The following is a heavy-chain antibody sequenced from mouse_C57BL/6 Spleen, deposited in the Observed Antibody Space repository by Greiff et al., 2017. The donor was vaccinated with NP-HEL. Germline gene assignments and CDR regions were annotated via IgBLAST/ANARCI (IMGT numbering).Heavy chain of an antibody. J-gene: IGHJ1*03. V-gene: IGHV1-69*01. D-gene: IGHD1-1*01. CDR1: GYTFTSYW. Sequence: QVQLQQPGAELVMPGASVKLSCKASGYTFTSYWMHWVKQRPGQGLEWIGEIDPSDSYTNYNQKFKGKSTLTVDKSSSTAYMQLSSLTSEDSAVYYCARYYGSSYWYFEGWGTGTTVTVSS. CDR2: IDPSDSYT. CDR3: ARYYGSSYWYFEG.